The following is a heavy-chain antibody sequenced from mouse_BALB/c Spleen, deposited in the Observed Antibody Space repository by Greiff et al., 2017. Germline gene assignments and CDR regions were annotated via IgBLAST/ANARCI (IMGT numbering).Heavy chain of an antibody. V-gene: IGHV1S135*01. D-gene: IGHD4-1*01. CDR3: ATSWDTWFAY. J-gene: IGHJ3*01. CDR1: GYSFTSYY. CDR2: IDPFNGGT. Sequence: VQLQQSGPELMKPGASVKISCKASGYSFTSYYMHWVKQSHGKSLEWIGYIDPFNGGTSYNQKFKGKATLTVDKSSSTAYMHLSSLTSEDSAVYYCATSWDTWFAYWGQGTLVTVSA.